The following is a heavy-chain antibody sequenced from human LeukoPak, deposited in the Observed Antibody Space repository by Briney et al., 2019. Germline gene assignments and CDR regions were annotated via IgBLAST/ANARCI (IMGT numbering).Heavy chain of an antibody. V-gene: IGHV1-18*01. CDR2: ISAYNGNT. CDR1: GYTFTSYG. Sequence: ASVKVSCKASGYTFTSYGISWVRQAPGQGLEWMGWISAYNGNTNYAQKLQGRVTMTTDTSTNTAYMELRSLRSDDTAVYYCARYSSSWYYFDYWGQGTLVTVSS. D-gene: IGHD6-13*01. J-gene: IGHJ4*02. CDR3: ARYSSSWYYFDY.